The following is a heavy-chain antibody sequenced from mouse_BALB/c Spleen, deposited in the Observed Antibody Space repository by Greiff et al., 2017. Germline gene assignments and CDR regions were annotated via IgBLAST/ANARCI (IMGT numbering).Heavy chain of an antibody. J-gene: IGHJ1*01. D-gene: IGHD1-1*01. CDR1: GFTFSSYG. CDR3: ARDYGSSYWYFDV. V-gene: IGHV5-6-3*01. Sequence: DVKLVESGGGLVQPGGSLKLSCAASGFTFSSYGMSWVRQTPDKRLELVATINSNGGSTYYPDSVKGRFTISRDNAKNTLYLQMSSLKSEDTAMYYCARDYGSSYWYFDVWGAGTTVTVSS. CDR2: INSNGGST.